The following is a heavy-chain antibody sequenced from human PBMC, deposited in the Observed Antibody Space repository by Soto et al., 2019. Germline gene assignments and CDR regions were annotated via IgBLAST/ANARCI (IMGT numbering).Heavy chain of an antibody. J-gene: IGHJ6*02. D-gene: IGHD3-22*01. CDR2: LSFDASNT. V-gene: IGHV3-30*03. CDR3: SRGSYDSSADYYYYDCIDS. Sequence: PGGPLRLSVAATGLTFSSSGMHWVRQAPGEGLEWVAVLSFDASNTYYADSLKGRFTISRDNSKITLYLNMNSLRAEQPPVFYFSRGSYDSSADYYYYDCIDSWGQGTTVTVSS. CDR1: GLTFSSSG.